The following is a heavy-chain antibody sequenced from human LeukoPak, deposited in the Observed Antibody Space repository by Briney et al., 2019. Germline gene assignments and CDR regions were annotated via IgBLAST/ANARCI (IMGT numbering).Heavy chain of an antibody. CDR1: GFTFSNAW. CDR2: IKSKTDGGTT. V-gene: IGHV3-15*01. CDR3: TTDMYYDFWSGPPLSP. D-gene: IGHD3-3*01. J-gene: IGHJ5*02. Sequence: GGSLRLSCAASGFTFSNAWMSWVRQAPGKGLEWVGRIKSKTDGGTTDYAAPVKGRFTISRDDSKNTLYLQMNSLKTEDTAVYYCTTDMYYDFWSGPPLSPWGQGTLVTVSS.